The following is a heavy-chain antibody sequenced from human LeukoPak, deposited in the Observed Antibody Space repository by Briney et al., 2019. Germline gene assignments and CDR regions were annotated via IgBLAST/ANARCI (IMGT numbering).Heavy chain of an antibody. CDR2: IYYSGST. CDR3: ARLELMVRGVTKITYFDY. Sequence: PSETLSLTCTVSGGSISSGGYYWSWIRQHPGKGLEWIGYIYYSGSTYYNPSLKSRVTISVDTSKNQFSLKLSSVTAADTAVYYCARLELMVRGVTKITYFDYWGQGTLVTVSS. V-gene: IGHV4-31*03. J-gene: IGHJ4*02. CDR1: GGSISSGGYY. D-gene: IGHD3-10*01.